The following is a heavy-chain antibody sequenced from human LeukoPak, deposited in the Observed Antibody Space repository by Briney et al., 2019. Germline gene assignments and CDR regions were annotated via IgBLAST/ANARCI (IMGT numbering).Heavy chain of an antibody. D-gene: IGHD1-1*01. Sequence: SETLSLTCAVYGGSFSTYYWSWIRQSPGKGLEWIAEINHRGDTNYNPSVKSRVTISVDTSKNQFSLKVTSLTAADTAVYYCARGPTISETGHFDYWGQGTLVTVSS. CDR2: INHRGDT. CDR1: GGSFSTYY. J-gene: IGHJ4*02. CDR3: ARGPTISETGHFDY. V-gene: IGHV4-34*01.